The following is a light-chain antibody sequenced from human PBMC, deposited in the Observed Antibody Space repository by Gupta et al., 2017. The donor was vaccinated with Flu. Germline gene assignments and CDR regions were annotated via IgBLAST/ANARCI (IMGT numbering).Light chain of an antibody. CDR2: RDT. J-gene: IGLJ3*02. CDR1: ALPKQY. Sequence: GQTARITCSGDALPKQYAFWYQKKPGQAPVLVIYRDTERPSEIPERFSGSSSGTTVTLTINGVQAEDEADYYCQSADSSNSYWVFGGGTNLAVL. V-gene: IGLV3-25*03. CDR3: QSADSSNSYWV.